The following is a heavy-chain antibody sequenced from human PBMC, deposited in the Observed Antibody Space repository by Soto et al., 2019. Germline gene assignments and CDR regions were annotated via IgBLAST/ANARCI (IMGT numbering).Heavy chain of an antibody. CDR2: IRGFSPYT. CDR3: ARPRGDDAHAQLITEMVD. CDR1: GFTFRTYS. J-gene: IGHJ6*02. D-gene: IGHD3-10*01. V-gene: IGHV3-21*01. Sequence: GGSLRLSCIFSGFTFRTYSMNWVRQAPGKGLEWVSGIRGFSPYTFYAESVKGRFTISRANAKNSLYLQMDSLRAEDTAVYYCARPRGDDAHAQLITEMVDGGQGATVTTSS.